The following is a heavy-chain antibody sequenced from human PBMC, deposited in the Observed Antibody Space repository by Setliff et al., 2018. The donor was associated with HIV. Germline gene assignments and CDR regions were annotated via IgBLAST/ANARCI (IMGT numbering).Heavy chain of an antibody. CDR1: GFTFSSYW. CDR2: MNTDGSST. Sequence: GGSLRLSCAASGFTFSSYWMHWVRQAPGKGLVWVFGMNTDGSSTRYADSVKGRFTNSRDNAKNSAYLQMHSLRVEDTAVYYCAAVPWGHSSLIIDHWGQGTPVTVSS. CDR3: AAVPWGHSSLIIDH. D-gene: IGHD3-16*01. J-gene: IGHJ4*02. V-gene: IGHV3-74*01.